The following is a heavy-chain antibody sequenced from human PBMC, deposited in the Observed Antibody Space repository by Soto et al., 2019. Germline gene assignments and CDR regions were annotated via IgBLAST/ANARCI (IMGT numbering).Heavy chain of an antibody. CDR1: GFTVSTSS. V-gene: IGHV3-66*01. Sequence: EMQLVESGGGLVQPGGSLRLSCAASGFTVSTSSMSWVRQAPGKGLEWVSVIYSGGSTYYADSVKGRFTISRDSSKNTLYFQMNSLRADDTAVYYCARDPPGGYWGQGTLVTVSS. J-gene: IGHJ4*02. CDR2: IYSGGST. CDR3: ARDPPGGY. D-gene: IGHD3-10*01.